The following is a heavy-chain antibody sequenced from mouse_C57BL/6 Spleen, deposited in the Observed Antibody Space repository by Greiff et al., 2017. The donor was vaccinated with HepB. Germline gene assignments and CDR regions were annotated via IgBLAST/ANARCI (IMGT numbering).Heavy chain of an antibody. D-gene: IGHD3-2*02. J-gene: IGHJ2*01. Sequence: VQLQQSGAELVRPGASVTLSCKASGYTFTDYEMHWVKQTPVHGLEWIGAIDPETGGTAYSQKFKGKAILTADKSSSTAYMELRSLTSEDSAVYYCTRSTAQATGYFDYWGQGTTLTVSS. CDR1: GYTFTDYE. CDR2: IDPETGGT. V-gene: IGHV1-15*01. CDR3: TRSTAQATGYFDY.